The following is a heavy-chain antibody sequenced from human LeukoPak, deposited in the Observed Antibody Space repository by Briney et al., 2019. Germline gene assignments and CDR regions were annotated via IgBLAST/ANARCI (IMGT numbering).Heavy chain of an antibody. CDR3: AKGGYSSGWTDFDH. D-gene: IGHD6-19*01. CDR2: ISGSGGST. J-gene: IGHJ4*02. CDR1: GFTFNSYA. Sequence: GGSLRLSCAASGFTFNSYAMSWVRQAPGKGLEWVSAISGSGGSTYYADSVKGRFTISRDNSKNTLYLQMNSLRAEDTAVYYCAKGGYSSGWTDFDHWGQGTLVTVSS. V-gene: IGHV3-23*01.